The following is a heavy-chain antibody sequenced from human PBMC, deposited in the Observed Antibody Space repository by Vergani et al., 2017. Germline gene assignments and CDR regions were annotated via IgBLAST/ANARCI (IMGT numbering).Heavy chain of an antibody. CDR1: GFTFNSYG. CDR2: IRSDESRR. D-gene: IGHD2-15*01. CDR3: AKEGGGYCSGGTCYPEY. J-gene: IGHJ4*02. V-gene: IGHV3-30*02. Sequence: QVQLVESGGGVVQPGGSLRLSCAASGFTFNSYGMHWVRQAPGKGLEWVASIRSDESRRYYGDSMEGPFTISRDNSKITLYLKRKSLGPEATAVYYCAKEGGGYCSGGTCYPEYWGQGTLVIVSS.